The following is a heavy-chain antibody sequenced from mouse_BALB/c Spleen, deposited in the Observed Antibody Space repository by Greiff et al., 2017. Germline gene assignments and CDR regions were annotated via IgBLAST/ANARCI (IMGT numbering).Heavy chain of an antibody. CDR2: IRSKSNNYAT. V-gene: IGHV10S3*01. Sequence: GGGLVQPKGSLKLSCAASGFTFNTNAMNWVRQAPGKGLEWVARIRSKSNNYATYYADSVKDRFTISRDDSQSMLYLQMNNLKTEDTAMYYCVRGRYDATWFAYWGQGTLVTVSA. CDR1: GFTFNTNA. D-gene: IGHD2-14*01. J-gene: IGHJ3*01. CDR3: VRGRYDATWFAY.